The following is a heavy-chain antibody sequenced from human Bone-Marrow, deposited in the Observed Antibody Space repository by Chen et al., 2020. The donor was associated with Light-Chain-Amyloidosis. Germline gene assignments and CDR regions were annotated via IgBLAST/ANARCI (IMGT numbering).Heavy chain of an antibody. D-gene: IGHD2-21*01. Sequence: QVQLQQWGAGLLKPSETLSLTCAVYGGSFSGYYWSWIRQPPGKGLEWIGEINHSGSTNYNPSLKSRVTISVDTSKNQFSLKLSSVTAADTAVYYCARGKMWRLVISKMYFDYWVQGTLVTVSS. CDR2: INHSGST. J-gene: IGHJ4*02. V-gene: IGHV4-34*01. CDR3: ARGKMWRLVISKMYFDY. CDR1: GGSFSGYY.